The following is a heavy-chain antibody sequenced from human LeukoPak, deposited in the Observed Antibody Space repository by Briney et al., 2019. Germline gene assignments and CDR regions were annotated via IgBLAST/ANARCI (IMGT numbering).Heavy chain of an antibody. CDR3: ASIKQLWGRDY. CDR2: IYYSGST. D-gene: IGHD7-27*01. V-gene: IGHV4-31*03. Sequence: SHTLSLTCSVSGGSISSGGYYWSWIRQHPGKGLEWIGYIYYSGSTYYNPSLKSRVTISVDTSKNQFSLKLSSVTAADTAVYYCASIKQLWGRDYWGQGTLVTVSS. J-gene: IGHJ4*02. CDR1: GGSISSGGYY.